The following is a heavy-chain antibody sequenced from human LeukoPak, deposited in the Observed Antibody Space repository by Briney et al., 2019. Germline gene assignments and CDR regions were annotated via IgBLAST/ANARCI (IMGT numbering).Heavy chain of an antibody. V-gene: IGHV3-23*01. CDR3: AKQLGYCSDGSCYFPY. D-gene: IGHD2-15*01. CDR2: ISNNGGYT. Sequence: GGSLRLSCAASGFTFSSSAMSWVRQAPGKGLEWVSAISNNGGYTYYADSVQGRFTISRDNSKSTLCLQMNSLRAEDTAVYYCAKQLGYCSDGSCYFPYWGQGTLVPVSS. CDR1: GFTFSSSA. J-gene: IGHJ4*02.